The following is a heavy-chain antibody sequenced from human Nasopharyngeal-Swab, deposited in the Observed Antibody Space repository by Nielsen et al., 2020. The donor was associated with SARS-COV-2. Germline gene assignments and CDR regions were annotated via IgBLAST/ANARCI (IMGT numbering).Heavy chain of an antibody. D-gene: IGHD3-10*01. J-gene: IGHJ5*02. V-gene: IGHV4-34*01. CDR3: AREQIYYGSGSYYPNWFDP. Sequence: TPSLIRAVYGGSFRGYYWSWSPQRPGKGLEWIGEINHSGSTNYNPSLKSRATKYLDTSKNQFSLQLSSVTAADTAVYYCAREQIYYGSGSYYPNWFDPWGQGTLVTVSS. CDR2: INHSGST. CDR1: GGSFRGYY.